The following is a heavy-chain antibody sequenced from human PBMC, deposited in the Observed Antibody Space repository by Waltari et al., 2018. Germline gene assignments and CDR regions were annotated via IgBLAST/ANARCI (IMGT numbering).Heavy chain of an antibody. J-gene: IGHJ3*02. Sequence: EVQLVESGGGLVQPGGSLRLSCAASGFTFSSYSMNWVRQAPGEGLEWVSYISSSSSTIYYADSVKGRFTISRDNAKNSLYLQMNSLRAEDTAVYYCARDFEQFDAFDIWGQGTMVTVSS. CDR2: ISSSSSTI. CDR1: GFTFSSYS. V-gene: IGHV3-48*04. CDR3: ARDFEQFDAFDI. D-gene: IGHD6-19*01.